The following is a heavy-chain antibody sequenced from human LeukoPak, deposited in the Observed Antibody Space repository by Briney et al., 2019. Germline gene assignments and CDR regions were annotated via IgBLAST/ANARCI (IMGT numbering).Heavy chain of an antibody. CDR2: IIPIFGTA. Sequence: SVKVSCKASGGTFSSYAISWVRQAPGQGLEWMGGIIPIFGTANYAQKFQGRVTITTDESTSTAYMELSSLRSEDTAVYYCARDRRGFYDSSGLDAFDIWGQGTMVTVSS. D-gene: IGHD3-22*01. J-gene: IGHJ3*02. CDR1: GGTFSSYA. CDR3: ARDRRGFYDSSGLDAFDI. V-gene: IGHV1-69*05.